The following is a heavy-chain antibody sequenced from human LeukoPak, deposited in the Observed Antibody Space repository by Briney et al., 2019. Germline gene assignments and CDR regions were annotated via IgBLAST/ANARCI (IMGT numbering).Heavy chain of an antibody. CDR1: GGSFSGYY. J-gene: IGHJ4*02. Sequence: KPSETLSLTCAVYGGSFSGYYWSWIRQPPGKGLDWIGEINHSGSTNYNPSLKSRVTISVDTSKNQFSLKLSSVTAADTAVYYCARWGTWIQLWSTDYWGQGTLVTVSS. V-gene: IGHV4-34*01. CDR2: INHSGST. D-gene: IGHD5-18*01. CDR3: ARWGTWIQLWSTDY.